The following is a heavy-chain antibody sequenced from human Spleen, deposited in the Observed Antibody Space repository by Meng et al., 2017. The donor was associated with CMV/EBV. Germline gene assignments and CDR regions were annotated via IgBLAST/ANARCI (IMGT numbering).Heavy chain of an antibody. J-gene: IGHJ4*02. V-gene: IGHV1-69-2*01. CDR1: GYTFIDYY. CDR3: ATAFNQLGY. CDR2: LNPADGET. Sequence: KVSCKVSGYTFIDYYIHWMQQAPGKGLEWMGLLNPADGETTYAGKLQGRVTMTADTSTDTVYMELSSLRSEDTAVYYCATAFNQLGYWGQGTLVTVSS. D-gene: IGHD2-2*01.